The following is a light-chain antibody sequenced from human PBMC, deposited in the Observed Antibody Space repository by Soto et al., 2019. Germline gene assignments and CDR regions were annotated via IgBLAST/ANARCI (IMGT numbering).Light chain of an antibody. J-gene: IGKJ1*01. V-gene: IGKV3-20*01. CDR3: QQYGSSGT. CDR2: DAS. CDR1: QSVSSSY. Sequence: EIVLSQSPSTVSFSPGERGTLSCRASQSVSSSYLAWYQQKPGQTPRLLIYDASTRATGIPPRFSGGGSGTDFTLTISRLEPEDFAVYYCQQYGSSGTFGQGTKVDIK.